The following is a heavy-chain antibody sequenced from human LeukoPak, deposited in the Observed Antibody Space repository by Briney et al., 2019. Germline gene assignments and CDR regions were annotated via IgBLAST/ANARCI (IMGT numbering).Heavy chain of an antibody. CDR1: GDSVSTNSAT. CDR3: ARLVGASWFDS. CDR2: TYYRSKWNN. Sequence: SQTLSLTCAISGDSVSTNSATWTWLRQSPSRGLEWLGRTYYRSKWNNDYAVSMKSRITINPDTSKNQFSLQLNSVTPEDTAVYYCARLVGASWFDSWGQGTLVTVSS. D-gene: IGHD1-26*01. J-gene: IGHJ5*01. V-gene: IGHV6-1*01.